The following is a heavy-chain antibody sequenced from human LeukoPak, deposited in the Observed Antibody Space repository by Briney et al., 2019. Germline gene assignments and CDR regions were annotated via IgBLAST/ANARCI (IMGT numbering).Heavy chain of an antibody. CDR1: GFTFSSYS. Sequence: GGSLRLSCAASGFTFSSYSMNWVRQAPGKGLEWVSYISSSSSTIYYADSVKSRFTISRDNAKNSLYLQMNSLRAEDTAVYYCANAYCGGDCYRDAFDIWGQGAMVTVSS. CDR2: ISSSSSTI. D-gene: IGHD2-21*02. CDR3: ANAYCGGDCYRDAFDI. V-gene: IGHV3-48*01. J-gene: IGHJ3*02.